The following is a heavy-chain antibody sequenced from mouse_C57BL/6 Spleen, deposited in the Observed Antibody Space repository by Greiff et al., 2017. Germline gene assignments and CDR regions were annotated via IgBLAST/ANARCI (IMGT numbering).Heavy chain of an antibody. CDR2: INPSNGGT. Sequence: VQLQQPGPELVKPGASVKLSCKASGYTFTSYWMHWVKQRPGQGLEWIGNINPSNGGTNYNEKFKSKATLTVDKSSSTAYMQFSILTSEDTAVYYCASSAFYYGNLFDDWGQVTTLTVSS. CDR3: ASSAFYYGNLFDD. J-gene: IGHJ2*01. V-gene: IGHV1-53*01. CDR1: GYTFTSYW. D-gene: IGHD2-1*01.